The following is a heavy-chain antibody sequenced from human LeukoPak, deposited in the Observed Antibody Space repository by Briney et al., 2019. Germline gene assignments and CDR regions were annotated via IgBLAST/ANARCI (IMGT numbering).Heavy chain of an antibody. CDR1: GFTFSSYS. CDR2: ISSGSSNI. J-gene: IGHJ3*02. D-gene: IGHD4-17*01. V-gene: IGHV3-48*01. CDR3: ARLMTTVTDAAFDI. Sequence: GGSLRLSCAASGFTFSSYSMNWVRQAPGKGLEWVSYISSGSSNIHYADSVKGRFTISRDNAQSSLYLQMNSLRAEDTAVYYCARLMTTVTDAAFDIWGQGTMVTVSS.